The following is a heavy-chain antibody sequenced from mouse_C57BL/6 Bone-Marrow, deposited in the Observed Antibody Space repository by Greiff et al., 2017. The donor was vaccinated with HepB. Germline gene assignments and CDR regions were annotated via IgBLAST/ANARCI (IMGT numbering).Heavy chain of an antibody. J-gene: IGHJ2*01. Sequence: VQLQQSGAELVKPGASVKLSCKASGYTFTEYTIHWVKQRSGQGLEWIGWFYPGSGSIKYNEKFKDKATLTADKCSSTVYMELSRMTSEDSAVYVCARHAPPYEYYDDWGQGTTLTVSS. CDR3: ARHAPPYEYYDD. CDR1: GYTFTEYT. V-gene: IGHV1-62-2*01. D-gene: IGHD2-3*01. CDR2: FYPGSGSI.